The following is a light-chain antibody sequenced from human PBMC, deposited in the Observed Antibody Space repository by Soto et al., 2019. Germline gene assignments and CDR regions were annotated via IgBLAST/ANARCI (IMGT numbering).Light chain of an antibody. CDR3: QQYGSSPRVT. CDR1: QSFSSSY. J-gene: IGKJ5*01. CDR2: SAS. V-gene: IGKV3-20*01. Sequence: IVLTQSPGTLSLSPWKRATLSCRASQSFSSSYLAWYQQKPGQAPRLLIYSASIRATGIPDRFSGSGSGTDFTLTISRLEPEDFAVYYCQQYGSSPRVTFGQGTRLEIK.